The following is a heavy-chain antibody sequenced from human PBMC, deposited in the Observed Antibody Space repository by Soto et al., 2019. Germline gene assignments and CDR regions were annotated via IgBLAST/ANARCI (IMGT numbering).Heavy chain of an antibody. Sequence: SQTPSHTCPVYRGSFGGYYCSWIAYRPGKGLEWIGEINHSGSTNYNPSLKSRVTISVDTSKNQFSLKLSSVTAADTAVYYCARGPIQYYDILTGYYRYYYYGMDVWGQGTTVT. D-gene: IGHD3-9*01. CDR2: INHSGST. J-gene: IGHJ6*02. CDR1: RGSFGGYY. CDR3: ARGPIQYYDILTGYYRYYYYGMDV. V-gene: IGHV4-34*01.